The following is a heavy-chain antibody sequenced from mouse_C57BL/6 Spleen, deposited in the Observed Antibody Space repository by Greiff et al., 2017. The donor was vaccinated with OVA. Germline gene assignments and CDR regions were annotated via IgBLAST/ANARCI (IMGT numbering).Heavy chain of an antibody. V-gene: IGHV1-61*01. J-gene: IGHJ2*01. D-gene: IGHD2-4*01. CDR1: GYTFTSYW. CDR2: IYPSDSET. CDR3: ARMGDYGPYYFDY. Sequence: VQLQQPGAELVRPGSSVKLSCKASGYTFTSYWMDWVKQRPGQGLEWIGNIYPSDSETHYNQKFKDKATLTVDKSSSTAYMQLSSLTSEDSAVYYCARMGDYGPYYFDYWGQGTTLTVSS.